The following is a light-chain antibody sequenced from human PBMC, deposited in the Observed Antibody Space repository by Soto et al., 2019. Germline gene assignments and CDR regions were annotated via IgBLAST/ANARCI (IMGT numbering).Light chain of an antibody. CDR3: QQYGSSPPMYT. CDR1: QSVSSSY. Sequence: EIVLTQSPGTLSLSPGERATLSCRASQSVSSSYLAWYQQKPGQAPRLLIYGASSRATGIPDRFSGSGSGTDFTLTISRLEPEDLAGYYCQQYGSSPPMYTFGQGTKLEIK. J-gene: IGKJ2*01. V-gene: IGKV3-20*01. CDR2: GAS.